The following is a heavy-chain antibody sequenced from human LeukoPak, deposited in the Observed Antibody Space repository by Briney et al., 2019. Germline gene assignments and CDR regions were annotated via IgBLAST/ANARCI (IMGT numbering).Heavy chain of an antibody. D-gene: IGHD5-18*01. CDR1: VYTFTSYG. CDR3: AREGIQLWLDLSY. CDR2: VSTYNGNT. Sequence: SVKVSCKASVYTFTSYGISWVRQAPGQGVERMGWVSTYNGNTHYAQKLQGRVTMTTDTSTSTAYMELRSLRSDDTAVYYCAREGIQLWLDLSYWGQGTLVTVSS. V-gene: IGHV1-18*01. J-gene: IGHJ4*02.